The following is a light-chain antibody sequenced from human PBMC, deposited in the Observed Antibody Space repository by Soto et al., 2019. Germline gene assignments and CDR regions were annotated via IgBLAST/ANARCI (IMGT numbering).Light chain of an antibody. CDR3: QQYGSSPLMYT. CDR2: GAS. CDR1: QSVSSSY. Sequence: EIVLTQSPGTLSLSPGERATLSCRASQSVSSSYLAWYQQKPGQAPRLLIYGASSRATGIPDRFSGSGSGTDFPLPISRLEPEDFAVYYCQQYGSSPLMYTFGQGTKLEIK. V-gene: IGKV3-20*01. J-gene: IGKJ2*01.